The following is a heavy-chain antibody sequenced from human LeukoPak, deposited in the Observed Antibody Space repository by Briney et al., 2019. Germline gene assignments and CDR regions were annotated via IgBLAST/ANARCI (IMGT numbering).Heavy chain of an antibody. CDR2: IVVGSGNT. J-gene: IGHJ6*02. CDR1: GFTFTSSA. CDR3: AAETCGGDRYSYYGMDV. V-gene: IGHV1-58*01. D-gene: IGHD2-21*02. Sequence: SVKVSCKASGFTFTSSAVQWVRQARGQRLEWIGWIVVGSGNTNYAQKFQERVTITRDMSTSTAYMELSSLRSEDTAVYYCAAETCGGDRYSYYGMDVWGQGTTVTVSS.